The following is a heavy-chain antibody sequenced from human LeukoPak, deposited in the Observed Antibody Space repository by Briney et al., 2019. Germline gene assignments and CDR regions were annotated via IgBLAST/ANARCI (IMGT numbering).Heavy chain of an antibody. CDR1: GYTFRGSY. V-gene: IGHV1-2*02. CDR3: ARVVVYGSGSYYPFLGH. D-gene: IGHD3-10*01. Sequence: ASVKVSCKASGYTFRGSYMFWVRQAPGPGLERMGWINPDNGGTKYAQKFQGRVTLTRDTAISTAYMELSSLSSDDTAVYYCARVVVYGSGSYYPFLGHWGQGTLVIVSS. CDR2: INPDNGGT. J-gene: IGHJ1*01.